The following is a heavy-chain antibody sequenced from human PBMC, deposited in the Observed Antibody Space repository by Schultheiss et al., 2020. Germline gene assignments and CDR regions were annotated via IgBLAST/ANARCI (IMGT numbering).Heavy chain of an antibody. CDR2: IYWDDDK. J-gene: IGHJ4*02. D-gene: IGHD3-3*01. Sequence: SGPTLVKPTQTLTLTCTFSGFSLSTSGVGVGWIRQPPGKALEWLALIYWDDDKRYSPSLKSRLTITKDTSKNQVVLTMTNMDPVDTATYYCARIKVGVGVVIIHNYCDYWGPGNLGTVSS. CDR1: GFSLSTSGVG. CDR3: ARIKVGVGVVIIHNYCDY. V-gene: IGHV2-5*02.